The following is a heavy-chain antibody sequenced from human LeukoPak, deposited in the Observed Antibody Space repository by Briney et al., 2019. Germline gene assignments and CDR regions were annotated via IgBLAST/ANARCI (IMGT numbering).Heavy chain of an antibody. V-gene: IGHV1-18*01. D-gene: IGHD6-6*01. Sequence: ASVKVSCKASGYTFTSYGISWVRQAPGQGLEWMEWISAYNGNTNYAQKLQGRVTMTTDTSTSTAYMELRSLKSDDTAVYYCAGGSPFIAARPLYYWGQGTLVTVSS. CDR1: GYTFTSYG. CDR2: ISAYNGNT. J-gene: IGHJ4*02. CDR3: AGGSPFIAARPLYY.